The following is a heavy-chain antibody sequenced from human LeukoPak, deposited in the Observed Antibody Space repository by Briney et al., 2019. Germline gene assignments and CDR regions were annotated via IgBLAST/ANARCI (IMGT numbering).Heavy chain of an antibody. CDR3: ARLSVLKWFRESWYFDL. Sequence: SETLSLTCTVSGGSISSYYWSWIRQPPGKGLEWIGSIYYSGSTNYNPSLKSRVTISVDTSKNQFSLKLSSVTAADTAVYYCARLSVLKWFRESWYFDLWGRGTLVTVSS. CDR1: GGSISSYY. D-gene: IGHD3-10*01. J-gene: IGHJ2*01. V-gene: IGHV4-59*08. CDR2: IYYSGST.